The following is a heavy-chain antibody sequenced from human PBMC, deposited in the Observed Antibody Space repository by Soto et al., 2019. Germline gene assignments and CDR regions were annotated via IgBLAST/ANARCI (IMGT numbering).Heavy chain of an antibody. D-gene: IGHD6-19*01. CDR3: ARRPMAVTWFDP. Sequence: QVQLVQSGAEMKEPGSSVMVSCKFSGGTDGTYSITWLRQAPGQGLEWMGSIIPILSTTNHPQRFRGRLTITADESTGTAYLELSSLKSDDTAVYYCARRPMAVTWFDPWGQGTLVTVSS. CDR1: GGTDGTYS. J-gene: IGHJ5*02. V-gene: IGHV1-69*08. CDR2: IIPILSTT.